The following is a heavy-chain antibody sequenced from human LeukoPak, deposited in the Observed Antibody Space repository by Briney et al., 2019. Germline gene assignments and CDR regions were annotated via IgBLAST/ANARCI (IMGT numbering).Heavy chain of an antibody. CDR3: TREVAVAGPFDY. V-gene: IGHV6-1*01. Sequence: SQTLSLTCAISGDSVSINSVGWNWIRQSPSRGLEWLGRTYYVSNWYTDYALSVKSRIIIDPDTSKNQFSLQLSSVTPEDTAVYYCTREVAVAGPFDYWGQGILVTVSS. J-gene: IGHJ4*02. CDR1: GDSVSINSVG. D-gene: IGHD6-19*01. CDR2: TYYVSNWYT.